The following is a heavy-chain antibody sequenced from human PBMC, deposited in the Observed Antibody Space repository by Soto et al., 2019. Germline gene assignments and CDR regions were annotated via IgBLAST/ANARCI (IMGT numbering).Heavy chain of an antibody. J-gene: IGHJ6*03. CDR2: IIPILGIA. CDR1: GGTFSSYT. Sequence: QVQLVQSGAEVKKPGSSVKVSCKASGGTFSSYTISWVRQAPGQGLEWMGRIIPILGIANYAQKFQGRVTITADKSTSTAYMERSSLRSEDTAVYYCAREEVATIADPYYYYYMDVWGKGTTVTVSS. CDR3: AREEVATIADPYYYYYMDV. V-gene: IGHV1-69*08. D-gene: IGHD5-12*01.